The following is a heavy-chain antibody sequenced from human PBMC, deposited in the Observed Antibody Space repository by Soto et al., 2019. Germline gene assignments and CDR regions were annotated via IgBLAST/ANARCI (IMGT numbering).Heavy chain of an antibody. J-gene: IGHJ4*02. Sequence: ASVKFSCKASGYTFTSYGISWVRQAPGQGLECMGWISTFHGNTNYAQKFQGSVTMTTXTXXSXXXMXLXXLTXDXTAIYYCARDTYDNTRYPLDYWGQGTLVTVSS. D-gene: IGHD3-22*01. CDR2: ISTFHGNT. CDR1: GYTFTSYG. V-gene: IGHV1-18*04. CDR3: ARDTYDNTRYPLDY.